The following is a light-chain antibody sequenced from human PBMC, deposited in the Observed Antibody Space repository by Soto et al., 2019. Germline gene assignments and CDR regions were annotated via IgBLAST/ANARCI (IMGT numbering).Light chain of an antibody. CDR1: QSVSSSY. J-gene: IGKJ1*01. CDR3: QQYDATPRT. Sequence: DIGLTQSPGTLSLSPGERATLFCRASQSVSSSYLAWYQQKPGQAPRLLIHATSSRATGIPDRFSGSGSGTDFTLTVSRLEPEDSAVYYCQQYDATPRTFGQGTKVEI. V-gene: IGKV3-20*01. CDR2: ATS.